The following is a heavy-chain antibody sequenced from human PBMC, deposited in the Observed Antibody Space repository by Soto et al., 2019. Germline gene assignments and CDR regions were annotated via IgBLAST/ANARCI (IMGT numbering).Heavy chain of an antibody. CDR1: GGSMSSYY. J-gene: IGHJ5*02. CDR3: ARGDHFDSSGPFDP. Sequence: SETLSLTCSVSGGSMSSYYWYWLRQPPGKGLECIGYIYYSGYTNYSPSLKSRVTMSVDTSKNHFSLKLSSVTAADTAVYYCARGDHFDSSGPFDPWGQGTLVTVSS. V-gene: IGHV4-59*01. D-gene: IGHD3-22*01. CDR2: IYYSGYT.